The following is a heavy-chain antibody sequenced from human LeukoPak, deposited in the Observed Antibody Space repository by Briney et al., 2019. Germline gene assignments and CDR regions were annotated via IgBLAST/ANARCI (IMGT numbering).Heavy chain of an antibody. CDR2: FCLGRDT. V-gene: IGHV4-38-2*02. Sequence: SETPSLTCTVSGDSVTNDFFWGWVRQPPGKELEWIGSFCLGRDTYYRPSLKSRVTISVDTSKNQFSLNLNSMTAADTAVYYCARWASISRQPGGFFDHWGQGTLVTVSS. CDR3: ARWASISRQPGGFFDH. CDR1: GDSVTNDFF. D-gene: IGHD3-16*01. J-gene: IGHJ4*02.